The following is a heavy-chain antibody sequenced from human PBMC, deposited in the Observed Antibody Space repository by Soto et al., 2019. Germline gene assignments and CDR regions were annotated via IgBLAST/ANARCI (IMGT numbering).Heavy chain of an antibody. CDR3: ARDIRGWSDY. CDR1: GFTFSSYS. Sequence: EVQLVESGGGLVQPGGSLRLSCAASGFTFSSYSMNWVRQAPGKGLEWVSYISSSSSTIYYADSVKGRFTISGDNAKNSLYLQMNSLRAEDTAVYYCARDIRGWSDYWGQGTLVTVSS. D-gene: IGHD6-19*01. V-gene: IGHV3-48*01. CDR2: ISSSSSTI. J-gene: IGHJ4*02.